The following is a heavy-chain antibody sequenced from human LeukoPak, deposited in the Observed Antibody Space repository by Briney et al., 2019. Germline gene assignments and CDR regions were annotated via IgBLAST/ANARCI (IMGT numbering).Heavy chain of an antibody. V-gene: IGHV4-61*01. CDR3: AREKEVLDP. J-gene: IGHJ5*02. CDR1: GDSVSSSSYY. D-gene: IGHD3-10*01. Sequence: SETLSLTCTVSGDSVSSSSYYWGWIRQPPEKGLEWIGYIYYSGSTNYNPSLKSRVTISVDTSKNQFSLKLSSVTAADTAVYYCAREKEVLDPWGQGTLVTVSS. CDR2: IYYSGST.